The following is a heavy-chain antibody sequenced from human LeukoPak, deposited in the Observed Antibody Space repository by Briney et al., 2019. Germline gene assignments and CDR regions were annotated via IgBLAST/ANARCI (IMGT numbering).Heavy chain of an antibody. CDR3: ARGGGIQLL. CDR2: IFSNTIT. Sequence: SETLSLTCTVSGGSISSGRYYWSWIRQPAGKALEWIGRIFSNTITDYNPSLKSRVTMSIDTSKNQFSLQLSSVTAADTAVYYCARGGGIQLLWGQGTLVTVSS. J-gene: IGHJ4*02. V-gene: IGHV4-61*02. D-gene: IGHD5-18*01. CDR1: GGSISSGRYY.